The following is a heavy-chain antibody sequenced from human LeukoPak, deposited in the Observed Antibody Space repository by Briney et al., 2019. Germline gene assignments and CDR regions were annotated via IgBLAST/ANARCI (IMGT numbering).Heavy chain of an antibody. V-gene: IGHV4-34*01. D-gene: IGHD3-10*01. CDR1: GGSFSGYY. CDR3: ARVYGSGSYYKNWFDS. CDR2: INHSGST. Sequence: PSETLSLTCAVSGGSFSGYYWSWIRQPPGKGLEWIGEINHSGSTNYNPSLKSRVTISVDTSKNQFSLKLSSVTAADTAVYYCARVYGSGSYYKNWFDSWGQGTLVTVSS. J-gene: IGHJ5*01.